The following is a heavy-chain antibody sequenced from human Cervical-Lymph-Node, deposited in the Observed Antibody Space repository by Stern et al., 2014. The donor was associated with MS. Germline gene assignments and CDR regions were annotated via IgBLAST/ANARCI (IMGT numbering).Heavy chain of an antibody. J-gene: IGHJ3*02. CDR2: IVVGSGNT. CDR3: AAERDYYDSSGYDAFDI. CDR1: GFTFTSSA. D-gene: IGHD3-22*01. V-gene: IGHV1-58*01. Sequence: VQLVQSGPEVKKPGTSVKVSCKASGFTFTSSAVQWVRQARGQRLEWIGWIVVGSGNTNYAQKFQERVTITRDMSTSTAYMELSSLRSEDTAVYYCAAERDYYDSSGYDAFDIWGQGTMVTVSS.